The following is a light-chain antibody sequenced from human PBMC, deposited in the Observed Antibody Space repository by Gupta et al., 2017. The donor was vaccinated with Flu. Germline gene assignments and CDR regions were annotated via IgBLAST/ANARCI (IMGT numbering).Light chain of an antibody. CDR1: QNGLYSANNKNY. CDR3: QQYYSSPVWT. Sequence: DIVLTQSPDSLAVSLGERATINCKSSQNGLYSANNKNYLAWYQHKPGQPPKLLIYWASTREAGVPDRFSGSGSGTDFTLTISSLQAEDVAVYYCQQYYSSPVWTFGHGTKVEIK. J-gene: IGKJ1*01. V-gene: IGKV4-1*01. CDR2: WAS.